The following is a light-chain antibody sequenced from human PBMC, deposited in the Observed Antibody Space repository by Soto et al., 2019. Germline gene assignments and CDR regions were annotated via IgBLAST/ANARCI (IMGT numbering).Light chain of an antibody. CDR3: QQYGSSPMYT. CDR1: HSVASNY. Sequence: EIVLTQSPGTLSLSPGERATLSCRASHSVASNYLAWYQQRPGQAPRLLISGASSRVTGIPDRFSASGSGTDFTLTISRLEPEDFAVYYCQQYGSSPMYTFGQGTKLEIK. J-gene: IGKJ2*01. V-gene: IGKV3-20*01. CDR2: GAS.